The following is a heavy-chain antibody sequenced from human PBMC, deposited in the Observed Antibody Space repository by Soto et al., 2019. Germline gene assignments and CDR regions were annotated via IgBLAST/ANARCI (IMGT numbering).Heavy chain of an antibody. CDR2: IYTDGGT. Sequence: LILSCAASGFTVSSNSMSWVRQAPGKGLEWVSLIYTDGGTYYGDSVKGRFTISRDTSKNTLSLQMTSLRADDTAVYYCARDNSMLGAPFHYWGQGTLVTVSS. V-gene: IGHV3-53*01. J-gene: IGHJ4*02. D-gene: IGHD3-16*01. CDR3: ARDNSMLGAPFHY. CDR1: GFTVSSNS.